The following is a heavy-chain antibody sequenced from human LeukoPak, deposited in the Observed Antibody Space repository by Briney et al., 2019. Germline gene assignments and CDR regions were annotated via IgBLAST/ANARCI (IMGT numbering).Heavy chain of an antibody. V-gene: IGHV3-33*08. CDR1: GFTFSSYG. Sequence: GGSLRLSCAASGFTFSSYGMHWVRQAPGKGLEWVAVISYDGSNKYYADSVKGRFTISRDNSKNTLYLQMNSLRAEDTAVYYCATASGWTYYFDHWGQGTLVTVSS. J-gene: IGHJ4*02. D-gene: IGHD6-25*01. CDR3: ATASGWTYYFDH. CDR2: ISYDGSNK.